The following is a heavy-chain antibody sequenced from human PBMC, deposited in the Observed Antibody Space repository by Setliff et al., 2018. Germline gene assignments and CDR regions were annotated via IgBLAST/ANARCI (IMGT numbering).Heavy chain of an antibody. D-gene: IGHD3-22*01. CDR1: GGSISSSSYY. V-gene: IGHV4-39*07. CDR3: ARLEEFYYDRSGYYASDAFGL. CDR2: INHSGNT. J-gene: IGHJ3*01. Sequence: PSETLSLTCTVSGGSISSSSYYWGWIRQPPGKGLEWIGEINHSGNTNYNPSLKSRVTVSVDKPKNQFSLKLSSVTAADTAVYYCARLEEFYYDRSGYYASDAFGLWGQGTMVTVSS.